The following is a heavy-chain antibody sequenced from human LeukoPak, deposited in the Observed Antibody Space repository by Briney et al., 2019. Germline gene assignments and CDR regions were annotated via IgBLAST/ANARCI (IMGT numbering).Heavy chain of an antibody. V-gene: IGHV3-23*01. Sequence: GGSLRLSCEASGFTFGSHAKYWVRQAPGKGLEWVAGIFGSGGSPHYADSVKGRFTISRDNSRNTVYLQINSLRADDTAVYYCGKTTVGYSSGQKPAWPVDYWGQGTLVTVSS. CDR3: GKTTVGYSSGQKPAWPVDY. J-gene: IGHJ4*02. D-gene: IGHD5-18*01. CDR2: IFGSGGSP. CDR1: GFTFGSHA.